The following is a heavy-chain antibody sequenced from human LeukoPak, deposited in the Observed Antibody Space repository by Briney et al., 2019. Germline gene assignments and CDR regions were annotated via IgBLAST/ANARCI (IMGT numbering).Heavy chain of an antibody. V-gene: IGHV1-2*02. D-gene: IGHD4/OR15-4a*01. CDR2: INPNSGGT. CDR1: GYTFTGYY. Sequence: ASVEVSCKASGYTFTGYYVHWVRQAPGQGLEWVGWINPNSGGTNYAQKFQGRVTMTRDTSISTAYMELSRLRSDDTAVYYCARGGARVGFMDVWGKGTTVTISS. CDR3: ARGGARVGFMDV. J-gene: IGHJ6*04.